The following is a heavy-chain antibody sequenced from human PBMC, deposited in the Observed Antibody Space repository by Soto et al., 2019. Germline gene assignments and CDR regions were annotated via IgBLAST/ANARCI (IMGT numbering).Heavy chain of an antibody. CDR3: ARESSRFVVVVAATRYYGMDV. Sequence: PGGSLRLSXAASGFTFSSYSMNWVRQAPGKGLEWVSSISSSSSYIYYADSVKGRFTISRDNAKNSLYLQMNSLRAEDTAVYYCARESSRFVVVVAATRYYGMDVWGQGTTVTVSS. D-gene: IGHD2-15*01. V-gene: IGHV3-21*01. CDR1: GFTFSSYS. CDR2: ISSSSSYI. J-gene: IGHJ6*02.